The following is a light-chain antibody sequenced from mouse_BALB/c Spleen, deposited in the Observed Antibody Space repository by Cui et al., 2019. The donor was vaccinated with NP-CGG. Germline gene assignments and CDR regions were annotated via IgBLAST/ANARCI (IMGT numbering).Light chain of an antibody. Sequence: QAVLTQEFAIPTSPGETVTLTCRSSTGAVTTSNYANWVQEKPDHLFTGLIGGTNNRAPGVPARFSGSLIGDKAVLTITGAQTEDEAIYFCALWYSNHWVFGGGTKLTVL. CDR1: TGAVTTSNY. J-gene: IGLJ1*01. V-gene: IGLV1*01. CDR3: ALWYSNHWV. CDR2: GTN.